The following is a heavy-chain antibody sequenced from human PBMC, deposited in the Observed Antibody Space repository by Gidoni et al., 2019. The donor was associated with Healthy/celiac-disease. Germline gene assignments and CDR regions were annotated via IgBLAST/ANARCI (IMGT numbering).Heavy chain of an antibody. D-gene: IGHD6-6*01. CDR3: ARLRISSIAARSSGTYYYMDV. J-gene: IGHJ6*03. CDR1: GGSISSSRYY. Sequence: QLQLQESGPGLVKPSETLSLTCTVSGGSISSSRYYWGWIRQPPGKGLEWIGSIYYSGSTYYNPSLKSRVTISVDTSKNQFSLKLSSVTAADTAVYYCARLRISSIAARSSGTYYYMDVWGKGTTVTVSS. CDR2: IYYSGST. V-gene: IGHV4-39*01.